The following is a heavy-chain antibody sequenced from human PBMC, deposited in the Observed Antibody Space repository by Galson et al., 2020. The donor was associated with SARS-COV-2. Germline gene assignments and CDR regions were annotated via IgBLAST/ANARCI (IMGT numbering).Heavy chain of an antibody. Sequence: GGSLRLSCAASGFTLRNHWVSWVRQAPGKGLEWVANINEDGGEKHYVDSVKGRFTISRGNAKKLVYLQMNSLRVEDTAVYYCARDYYGPGSPWGQGTLVTVSS. D-gene: IGHD3-10*01. CDR2: INEDGGEK. V-gene: IGHV3-7*05. CDR3: ARDYYGPGSP. CDR1: GFTLRNHW. J-gene: IGHJ5*02.